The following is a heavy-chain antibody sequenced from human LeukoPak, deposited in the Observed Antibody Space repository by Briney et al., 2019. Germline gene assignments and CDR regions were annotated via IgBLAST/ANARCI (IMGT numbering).Heavy chain of an antibody. Sequence: SETLSLTCTVSGGSISNYFWNWIRQPAGRGLEWIGRIYTSGSTNYNPSLKSRVTMSVDTSKNQFSLKLSSVTAADTAVYYCARVVPAAIDAFDIWGQGTMVTVSS. D-gene: IGHD2-2*02. V-gene: IGHV4-4*07. CDR2: IYTSGST. CDR3: ARVVPAAIDAFDI. J-gene: IGHJ3*02. CDR1: GGSISNYF.